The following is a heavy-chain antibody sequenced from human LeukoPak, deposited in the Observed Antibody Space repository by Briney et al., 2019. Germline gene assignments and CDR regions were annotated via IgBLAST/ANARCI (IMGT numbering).Heavy chain of an antibody. V-gene: IGHV4-59*01. CDR2: IYYSGST. Sequence: SETPSLTCTVSGGSISSYYWSWIRQPPGKGLEWIGYIYYSGSTNYNPSLKGRVTISVDTSKNQFSLKLSSVTAADTAVYYCARRNSIAVAGTYFDYWGQGTLVTVSS. J-gene: IGHJ4*02. CDR3: ARRNSIAVAGTYFDY. D-gene: IGHD6-19*01. CDR1: GGSISSYY.